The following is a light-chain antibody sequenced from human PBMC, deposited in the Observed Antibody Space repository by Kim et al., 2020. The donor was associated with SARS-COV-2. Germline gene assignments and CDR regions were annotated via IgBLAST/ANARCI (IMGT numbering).Light chain of an antibody. CDR1: QGISSY. CDR2: AAS. J-gene: IGKJ5*01. CDR3: QQYYSYLIT. V-gene: IGKV1-8*01. Sequence: ASTGDRDTITCRASQGISSYLAWYQQKPGKAPKLLIYAASTLQSGVPSRFSGSGSGTDFTLTISCLQSEDFATYYCQQYYSYLITFGQGTRLEIK.